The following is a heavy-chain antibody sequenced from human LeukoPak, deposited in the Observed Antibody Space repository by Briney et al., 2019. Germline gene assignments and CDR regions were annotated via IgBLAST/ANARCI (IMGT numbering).Heavy chain of an antibody. D-gene: IGHD5-24*01. Sequence: GESLKISCKGSGYSFTSYWIGWVRQIPGKGLEWMGIIYPGDSDTRYSPSFQGQVTISADKSISTAYLQWSSLKASDTAMYYCARHGDAYGDYVDYWGQGTLFTVSS. CDR3: ARHGDAYGDYVDY. V-gene: IGHV5-51*01. J-gene: IGHJ4*02. CDR2: IYPGDSDT. CDR1: GYSFTSYW.